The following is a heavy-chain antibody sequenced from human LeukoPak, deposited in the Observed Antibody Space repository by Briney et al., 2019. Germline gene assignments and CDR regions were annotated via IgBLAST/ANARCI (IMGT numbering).Heavy chain of an antibody. V-gene: IGHV1-2*02. J-gene: IGHJ4*02. Sequence: ASVKVSCKASGYTFTDYYMHWVRQAPGQGLEWMGWINPDSGGTNYAQNFQGRVTMTRDTSISTAYMELSRLRSDDTAVHYCARYCTTATCSEGDVYWGQGTLVTVSS. CDR3: ARYCTTATCSEGDVY. CDR2: INPDSGGT. D-gene: IGHD2-2*01. CDR1: GYTFTDYY.